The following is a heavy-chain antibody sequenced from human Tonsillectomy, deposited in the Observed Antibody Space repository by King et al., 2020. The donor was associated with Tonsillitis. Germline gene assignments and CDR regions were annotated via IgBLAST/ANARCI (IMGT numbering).Heavy chain of an antibody. CDR3: TKDPDFDFWSGYATTFDS. V-gene: IGHV3-23*04. CDR2: ISGSGGST. D-gene: IGHD3-3*01. CDR1: GFAFDSYA. Sequence: VQLVESGGGLVQPGGSLRLSCTASGFAFDSYAMSWVRQAPGKGLEWVSTISGSGGSTYCADSVRGRFTISRDNSSITLYLQMNSLKAEDTAIYYCTKDPDFDFWSGYATTFDSWGQGTLVTISS. J-gene: IGHJ4*02.